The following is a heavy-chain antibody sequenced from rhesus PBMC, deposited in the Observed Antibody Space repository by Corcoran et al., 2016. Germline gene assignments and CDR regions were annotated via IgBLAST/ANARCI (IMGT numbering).Heavy chain of an antibody. J-gene: IGHJ2*01. V-gene: IGHV1S10*01. Sequence: QVQLVQSGAEVKKPGASVKVSCKASGFTFGSYAISWVRQAPGQGLEWRGWITPFVGKKKHPEKAQGKFTIPAETSTSNANMELRTLRAEAPAVYYWARLLKYSNYAFDLWGPGTPITISS. CDR1: GFTFGSYA. CDR3: ARLLKYSNYAFDL. D-gene: IGHD4-23*01. CDR2: ITPFVGKK.